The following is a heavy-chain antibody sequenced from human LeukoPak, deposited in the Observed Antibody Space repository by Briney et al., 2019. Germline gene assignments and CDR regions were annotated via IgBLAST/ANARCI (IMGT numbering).Heavy chain of an antibody. CDR2: IYPGDSDT. Sequence: GESLKISCKGSGYSFTSYWIGWARQMPGKGLEWMGIIYPGDSDTRYSPSFQGQVTISADKSISTAYLQWSSLKASDTAMYYCARLLGQWLVPNWYFDLWGRGTLVTVSS. CDR1: GYSFTSYW. V-gene: IGHV5-51*01. J-gene: IGHJ2*01. CDR3: ARLLGQWLVPNWYFDL. D-gene: IGHD6-19*01.